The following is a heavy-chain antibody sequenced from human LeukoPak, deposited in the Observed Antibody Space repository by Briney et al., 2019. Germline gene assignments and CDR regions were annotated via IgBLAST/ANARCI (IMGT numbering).Heavy chain of an antibody. V-gene: IGHV3-23*01. CDR2: ISGNGGSI. D-gene: IGHD3-22*01. J-gene: IGHJ4*02. CDR1: GFTFYGYA. CDR3: AKAPYYYDTSGYFFRNFDY. Sequence: GGSLRLSCAASGFTFYGYAMSWVRQAAGKGLEWVSSISGNGGSIYYADSVKGRFTISRDNSKNTVYLQMNSLRAEDTALYFCAKAPYYYDTSGYFFRNFDYWGQGTLVTVSS.